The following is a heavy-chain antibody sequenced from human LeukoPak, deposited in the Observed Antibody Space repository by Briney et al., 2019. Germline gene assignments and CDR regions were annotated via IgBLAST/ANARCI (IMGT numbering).Heavy chain of an antibody. D-gene: IGHD3-22*01. J-gene: IGHJ4*02. CDR2: IYYSGST. CDR1: GGSISSSSYY. Sequence: SETLSLTCTVSGGSISSSSYYWGWIRQPPGKGLEWIGSIYYSGSTYYNPSLKSRVTISVDTSKNQFSLKLSSVTAADTAVYYCARVYYDSSGYYPGAFDYWGQGTLVTVSS. CDR3: ARVYYDSSGYYPGAFDY. V-gene: IGHV4-39*07.